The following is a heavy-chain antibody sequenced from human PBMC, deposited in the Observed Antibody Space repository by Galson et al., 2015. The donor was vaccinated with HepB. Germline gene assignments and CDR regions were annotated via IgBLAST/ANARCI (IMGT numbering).Heavy chain of an antibody. J-gene: IGHJ4*02. D-gene: IGHD4-17*01. Sequence: SLRLSCAASGFTFSSYAMHWVRQAPGKGLEYVSAISSNGGSTYYADSVKGRFTISRDNSKNTLNLQMSSLRAEDTAVYYCVKVLGRDYGDLTYYFDYWGQGTLVTVSS. CDR3: VKVLGRDYGDLTYYFDY. CDR1: GFTFSSYA. CDR2: ISSNGGST. V-gene: IGHV3-64D*06.